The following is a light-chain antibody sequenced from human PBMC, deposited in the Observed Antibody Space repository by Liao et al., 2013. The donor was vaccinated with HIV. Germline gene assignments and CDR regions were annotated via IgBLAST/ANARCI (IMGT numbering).Light chain of an antibody. V-gene: IGLV3-21*01. CDR1: NIGDKS. J-gene: IGLJ3*02. CDR3: QAWDSNSWV. CDR2: YDG. Sequence: SYVLTQPPSVSVAPGKTVKITCGGNNIGDKSVHWYQQKPGQAPVLVIYYDGDRPSGIPERFSGSNSGNTATLTISRVEAGDEADYYCQAWDSNSWVFGGGTELTVL.